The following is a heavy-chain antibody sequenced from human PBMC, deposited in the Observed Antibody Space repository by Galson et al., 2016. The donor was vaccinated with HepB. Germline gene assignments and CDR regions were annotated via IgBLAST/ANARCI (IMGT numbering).Heavy chain of an antibody. J-gene: IGHJ4*02. CDR1: GFTFSDYA. CDR3: TKGAPYYYDRSGYYGPGDF. D-gene: IGHD3-22*01. Sequence: SLRLSCAASGFTFSDYALNWVRQAPGKGLEWVSTISGRGGGTYYADSVKGRFTLSRDNSKNTLFLQMNSLRAEDTARYYCTKGAPYYYDRSGYYGPGDFWGQGTQVTVSS. V-gene: IGHV3-23*01. CDR2: ISGRGGGT.